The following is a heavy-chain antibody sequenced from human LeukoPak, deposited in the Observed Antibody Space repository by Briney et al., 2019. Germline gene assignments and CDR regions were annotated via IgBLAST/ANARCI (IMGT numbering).Heavy chain of an antibody. Sequence: SSETLSLTCTVSGGSISSHYWSWIRQPPGKGLEWIGYIYYSGSTNYNPSLKSRVTISVDTSKNQFSLKLSSVTAADTAVYYCARGSLSGNYPGGWFDPWGQGTLVTVSS. CDR3: ARGSLSGNYPGGWFDP. CDR2: IYYSGST. V-gene: IGHV4-59*11. CDR1: GGSISSHY. J-gene: IGHJ5*02. D-gene: IGHD1-26*01.